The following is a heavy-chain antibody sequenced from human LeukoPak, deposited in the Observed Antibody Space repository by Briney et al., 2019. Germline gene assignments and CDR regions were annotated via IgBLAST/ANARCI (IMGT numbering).Heavy chain of an antibody. CDR3: AGRGHRYSRD. CDR1: GDSVSSGY. J-gene: IGHJ1*01. D-gene: IGHD2-15*01. Sequence: PSETLSLICNVSGDSVSSGYWSWIRQSPGKGLEWIGLIQDSGITDYNPSLKSRLLMSVDTSKNQFSLNLRSVTAADTAVYYCAGRGHRYSRDWGQGILVTISS. V-gene: IGHV4-4*08. CDR2: IQDSGIT.